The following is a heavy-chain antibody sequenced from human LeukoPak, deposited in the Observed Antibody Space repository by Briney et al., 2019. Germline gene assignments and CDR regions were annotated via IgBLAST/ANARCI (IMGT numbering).Heavy chain of an antibody. V-gene: IGHV3-23*01. CDR1: GFTFSSYA. CDR2: ISGSGGST. D-gene: IGHD6-13*01. J-gene: IGHJ4*02. CDR3: AKDLDSSSWYSYFDY. Sequence: GGSLRLSCAASGFTFSSYAMSWVRQAPGKGLEWVSAISGSGGSTYYEDSVKGRFTISRDNSKNTLYLQMNSLRAEDTAVYNCAKDLDSSSWYSYFDYWGQGTLVTVSS.